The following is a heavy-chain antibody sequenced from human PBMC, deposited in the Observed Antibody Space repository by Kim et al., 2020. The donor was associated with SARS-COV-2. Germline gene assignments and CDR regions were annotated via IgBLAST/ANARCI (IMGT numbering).Heavy chain of an antibody. Sequence: GGSLRLSCAASGFTFDDYAMHWVRQAPGKGLEWVSGISWNSGSIGYADSVKGRFTISRDNAKNSLYLQMNSLRAEDTALYYCAKDIGGQGRWFGLIDYYYGMDVWGQGTTVTVSS. CDR2: ISWNSGSI. CDR1: GFTFDDYA. D-gene: IGHD3-10*01. CDR3: AKDIGGQGRWFGLIDYYYGMDV. V-gene: IGHV3-9*01. J-gene: IGHJ6*02.